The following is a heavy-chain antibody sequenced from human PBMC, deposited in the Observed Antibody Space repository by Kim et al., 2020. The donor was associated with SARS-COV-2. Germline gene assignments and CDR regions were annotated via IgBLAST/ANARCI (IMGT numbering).Heavy chain of an antibody. V-gene: IGHV4-61*01. D-gene: IGHD6-13*01. CDR1: GGSVSSGSYY. CDR3: ARGVLNRLNV. CDR2: IYYSGST. J-gene: IGHJ6*02. Sequence: SETLSLTCTVSGGSVSSGSYYWSWIRQPPGKGLEWIGYIYYSGSTNYNPSLKSRVTISVDTSKNQFSLKLSSVTAADTAVYYCARGVLNRLNVWGQGTTVTVSS.